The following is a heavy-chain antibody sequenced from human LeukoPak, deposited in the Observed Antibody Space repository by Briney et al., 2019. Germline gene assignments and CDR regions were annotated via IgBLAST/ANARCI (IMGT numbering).Heavy chain of an antibody. CDR1: GFTFSTYW. Sequence: PGGSLRLSCAASGFTFSTYWMNWVRQPPGKGLEWVSNIGTSSTTIYYADSVKGRFTISRDNAKNSLYLQMNSLRADDTAVYYCAGFAAGGSYYYYMDVWGKGTTVTVS. V-gene: IGHV3-48*01. CDR2: IGTSSTTI. J-gene: IGHJ6*03. D-gene: IGHD3-10*01. CDR3: AGFAAGGSYYYYMDV.